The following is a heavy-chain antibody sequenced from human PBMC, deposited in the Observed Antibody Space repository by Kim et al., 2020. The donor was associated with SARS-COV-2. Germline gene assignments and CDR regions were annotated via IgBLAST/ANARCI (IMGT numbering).Heavy chain of an antibody. CDR3: AKTGSGSYYDALDI. CDR1: GFTFSSYG. V-gene: IGHV3-30*18. CDR2: ISYDGSNK. Sequence: GGSLRLSCAASGFTFSSYGMNWVRQAPGKGLEWVAVISYDGSNKYYADSVKGRFTISRDNSKNTLYLQMNSLRAEDTAVYYWAKTGSGSYYDALDIWGQGTMLTVSS. D-gene: IGHD3-10*01. J-gene: IGHJ3*02.